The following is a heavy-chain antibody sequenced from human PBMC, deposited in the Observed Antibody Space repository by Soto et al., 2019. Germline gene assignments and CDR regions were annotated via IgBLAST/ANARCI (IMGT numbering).Heavy chain of an antibody. D-gene: IGHD3-22*01. Sequence: SETLSLTCTVSGGSISSYYWSWIRQPPGKGLEWIGYIYYSGSTNYNPSLKSRVTISVDTSKNQFSLKLSSVTAADTAVYYCARLHHSSGYYFWFDPWGQGTLVTVSS. J-gene: IGHJ5*02. CDR2: IYYSGST. CDR3: ARLHHSSGYYFWFDP. CDR1: GGSISSYY. V-gene: IGHV4-59*08.